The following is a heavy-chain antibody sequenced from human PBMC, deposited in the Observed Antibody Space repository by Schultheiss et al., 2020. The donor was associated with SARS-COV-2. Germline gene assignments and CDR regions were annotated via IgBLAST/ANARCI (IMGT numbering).Heavy chain of an antibody. CDR2: ISYDGSNK. CDR1: GFTFSSYA. CDR3: ARDLPVGNDFWSGDFGY. D-gene: IGHD3-3*01. V-gene: IGHV3-30*07. J-gene: IGHJ4*02. Sequence: GGSLRLSCAASGFTFSSYAMHWVRQAPGKGLEWVAVISYDGSNKYYADSVKGRFTISRDNAKNSLYLQMNSLRAEDTAVYYCARDLPVGNDFWSGDFGYWGQGTLVTVSS.